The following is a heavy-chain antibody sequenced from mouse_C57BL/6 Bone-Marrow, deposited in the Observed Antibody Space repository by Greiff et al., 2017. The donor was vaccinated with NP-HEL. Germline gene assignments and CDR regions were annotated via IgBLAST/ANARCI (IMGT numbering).Heavy chain of an antibody. CDR1: GFTFSSYG. D-gene: IGHD1-1*02. CDR2: ISSGGSYT. CDR3: ARPYYHAMDY. J-gene: IGHJ4*01. Sequence: EVHLVESGGDLVKPGGSLKLSCAASGFTFSSYGMSWVRQTPDQRLEWVATISSGGSYTYYPDSVKGRFTISRDNAKNTLYLQMSSLKSEDTAMYYCARPYYHAMDYWGQGTSVTVSS. V-gene: IGHV5-6*01.